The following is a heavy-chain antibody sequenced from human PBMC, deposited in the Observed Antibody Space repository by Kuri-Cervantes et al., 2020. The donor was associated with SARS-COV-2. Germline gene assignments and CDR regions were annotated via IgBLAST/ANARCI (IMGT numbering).Heavy chain of an antibody. V-gene: IGHV3-48*01. CDR1: GLSFRSHA. CDR3: ATAVREPFGGY. J-gene: IGHJ4*02. Sequence: GGSLRLSCAASGLSFRSHAMNWVRQAPGKGLEWVSYISSSSSAIYYPDSVKGRFTMSRDNAKNSLYLQMNSLRAEDTAVYYCATAVREPFGGYWGQGTLVTVSS. CDR2: ISSSSSAI. D-gene: IGHD3-16*01.